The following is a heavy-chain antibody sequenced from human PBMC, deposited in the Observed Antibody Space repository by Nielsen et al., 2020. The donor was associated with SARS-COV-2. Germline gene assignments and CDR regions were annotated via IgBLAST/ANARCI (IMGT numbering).Heavy chain of an antibody. CDR2: IYYSGST. V-gene: IGHV4-59*13. J-gene: IGHJ6*02. D-gene: IGHD6-19*01. CDR1: GGSISSYY. CDR3: ARDEAVLIAVAGTGGMDV. Sequence: ESLKISCTVSGGSISSYYWSWIRQPPGKGLEWIGYIYYSGSTNYNPSLKSRVTISVDTSKNQFSLKLSSVTAADTAVYYCARDEAVLIAVAGTGGMDVWGQGTTVTVSS.